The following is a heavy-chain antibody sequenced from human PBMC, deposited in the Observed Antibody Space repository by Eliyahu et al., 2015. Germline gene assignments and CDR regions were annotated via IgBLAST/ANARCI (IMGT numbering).Heavy chain of an antibody. Sequence: EVQLVESGGGLVQPGGSLRLSCXASGFXVXXNYXGWVRQAPGKGLEWVSVIYSGGSTYYADSVKGRFTISRDNSKNTLYLQMNSLRAEDTAVYYCARDRGGYESVDAFDIWGQGTMVTVSS. CDR3: ARDRGGYESVDAFDI. D-gene: IGHD5-12*01. V-gene: IGHV3-66*01. CDR1: GFXVXXNY. CDR2: IYSGGST. J-gene: IGHJ3*02.